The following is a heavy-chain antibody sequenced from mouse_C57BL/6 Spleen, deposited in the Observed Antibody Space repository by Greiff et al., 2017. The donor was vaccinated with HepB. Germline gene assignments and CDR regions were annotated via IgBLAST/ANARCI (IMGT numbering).Heavy chain of an antibody. V-gene: IGHV5-17*01. CDR2: ISSGSSTI. CDR1: GFTFSDYG. J-gene: IGHJ2*01. CDR3: ARGRVDGYYPNFDY. D-gene: IGHD2-3*01. Sequence: EVHLVESGGGLVKPGGSLKLSCAASGFTFSDYGMHWVRQAPEKGLEWVAYISSGSSTIYYADTVKGRFTISRDNAKNTLFLQMTSLRSEDTAMYYCARGRVDGYYPNFDYWGQGTTLTVSS.